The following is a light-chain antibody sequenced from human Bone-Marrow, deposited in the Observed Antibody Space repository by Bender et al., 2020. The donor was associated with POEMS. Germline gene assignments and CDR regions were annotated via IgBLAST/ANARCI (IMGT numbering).Light chain of an antibody. CDR3: SSYTSSSTVV. CDR2: EVT. Sequence: QSALTQPASVSASPGQSITISCTGTSSDVGNYNLVSWYQQHPGKAPKLIIYEVTKRPSGISNRFSASKSGSTASLTVSGLQAEDEADYYCSSYTSSSTVVFGGGTKLTVL. J-gene: IGLJ2*01. CDR1: SSDVGNYNL. V-gene: IGLV2-14*02.